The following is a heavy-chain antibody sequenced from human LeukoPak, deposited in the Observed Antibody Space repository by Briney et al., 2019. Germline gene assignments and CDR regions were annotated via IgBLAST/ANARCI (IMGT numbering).Heavy chain of an antibody. CDR1: KFTFSSYG. CDR2: ISYDGSNK. J-gene: IGHJ4*02. CDR3: ARSPGGWYFDY. Sequence: GGSLRLSCAASKFTFSSYGMHWVRQAPGKGLEWAAFISYDGSNKYYADSVKGRFAISRDNSKNTLYLEMNSLRAEDTAAYYCARSPGGWYFDYWGQGTLVTVSS. V-gene: IGHV3-30*03. D-gene: IGHD6-19*01.